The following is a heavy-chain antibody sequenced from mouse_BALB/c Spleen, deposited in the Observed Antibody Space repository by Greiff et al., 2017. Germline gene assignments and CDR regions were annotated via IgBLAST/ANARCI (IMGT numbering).Heavy chain of an antibody. CDR3: ARSDTANY. CDR2: IDPANGNT. Sequence: VQLKQSGAELVKPGASVKLSCTASGFNIKDTYMHWVKQRPEQGLEWIGRIDPANGNTKYDPKFQGKATITADTSSNTAYLQLSSLTSEDTAVYYCARSDTANYWGQGTTLTVSS. CDR1: GFNIKDTY. D-gene: IGHD1-2*01. J-gene: IGHJ2*01. V-gene: IGHV14-3*02.